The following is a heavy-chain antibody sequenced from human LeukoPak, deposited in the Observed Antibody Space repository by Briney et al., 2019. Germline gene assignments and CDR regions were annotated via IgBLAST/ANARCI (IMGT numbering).Heavy chain of an antibody. CDR2: IDPSGGST. J-gene: IGHJ3*02. Sequence: ASVKVSRKASGYTFTTYYMHCVRQGPGQGLECRGIIDPSGGSTSYAHKSQVRVTMTRDTPTSTVYMELRSLSSDDTAVYYCARLSLHTFDIWGQGTLVTVSS. CDR3: ARLSLHTFDI. V-gene: IGHV1-46*01. CDR1: GYTFTTYY. D-gene: IGHD2-21*01.